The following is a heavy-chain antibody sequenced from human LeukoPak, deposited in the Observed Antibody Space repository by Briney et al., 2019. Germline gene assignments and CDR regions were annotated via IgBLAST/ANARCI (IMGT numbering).Heavy chain of an antibody. Sequence: SETLSLTCAVYGGSLRCYYWSWIRQPPGKGLAWIGEINHSGSTNYNPSLKSRVTISVNTSKNQFTLKLSSVTAADTAVYYCARHRGGLYYYDSPWDYWGQGTLVTVSS. CDR1: GGSLRCYY. V-gene: IGHV4-34*01. CDR2: INHSGST. D-gene: IGHD3-22*01. CDR3: ARHRGGLYYYDSPWDY. J-gene: IGHJ4*02.